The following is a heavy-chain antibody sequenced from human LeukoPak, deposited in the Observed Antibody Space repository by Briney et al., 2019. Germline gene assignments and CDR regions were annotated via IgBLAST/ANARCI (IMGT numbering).Heavy chain of an antibody. V-gene: IGHV1-69*13. J-gene: IGHJ4*02. CDR2: IIPIFGTA. CDR3: AREIGPIQLHLWSSAFDL. CDR1: GGTFSSYA. D-gene: IGHD5-18*01. Sequence: ASVKVSCKASGGTFSSYAISWVRQAPGQGLEWMGGIIPIFGTANYAQKFQGRVTITADESTSTAYMELSSLRSEDTAVYYCAREIGPIQLHLWSSAFDLWGQGTLVTVSS.